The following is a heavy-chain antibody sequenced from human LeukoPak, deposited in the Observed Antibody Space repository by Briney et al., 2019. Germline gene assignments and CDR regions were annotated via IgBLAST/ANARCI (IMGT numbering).Heavy chain of an antibody. D-gene: IGHD6-25*01. CDR3: ARFAAGGSYYYYMDV. V-gene: IGHV3-48*01. Sequence: GGALRLSCAASGFTSSSYTMNWVPQPPGKALEWVSNIGTSSTTIYYADSVKGRFTISRDNAKNSLYLQMNSLRADDTAVYYCARFAAGGSYYYYMDVWGKGTTVTVSS. J-gene: IGHJ6*03. CDR2: IGTSSTTI. CDR1: GFTSSSYT.